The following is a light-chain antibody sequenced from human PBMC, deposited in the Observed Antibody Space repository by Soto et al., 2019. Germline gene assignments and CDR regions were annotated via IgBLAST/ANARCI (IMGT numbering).Light chain of an antibody. J-gene: IGLJ2*01. CDR2: EGS. V-gene: IGLV2-23*01. Sequence: QAVVTQPASESGSPGQSITISCTGTSRDVGSYNLVSWYQLHPGKAPKLMIYEGSKRPSGVSNRFSGSKSGNTASLTNSGLQAEDEADYYCCSYAGSSTYVVFGGGTKLTVL. CDR3: CSYAGSSTYVV. CDR1: SRDVGSYNL.